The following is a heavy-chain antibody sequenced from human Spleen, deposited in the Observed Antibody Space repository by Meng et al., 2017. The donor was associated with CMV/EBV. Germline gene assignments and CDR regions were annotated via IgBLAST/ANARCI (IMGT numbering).Heavy chain of an antibody. J-gene: IGHJ4*02. CDR3: ARQFGGYNSIRILDY. Sequence: VQLQEWVEGRLKPSETLSLTCACYGGAFSGYSWSWIRQPPGKGLGWIGEINHSGSTNYNPSLKSRVTISVDTSKNQFSLKLSSVTAADTAVYYCARQFGGYNSIRILDYWGQGTLVTVSS. D-gene: IGHD5-24*01. V-gene: IGHV4-34*01. CDR2: INHSGST. CDR1: GGAFSGYS.